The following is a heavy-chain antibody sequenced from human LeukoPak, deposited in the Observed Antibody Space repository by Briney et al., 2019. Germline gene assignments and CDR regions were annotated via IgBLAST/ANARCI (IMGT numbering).Heavy chain of an antibody. Sequence: SETLSLTCSVSGDSISSGSHYWSWIRQPAGKGLEWIGLIYATGSYSYNPALKSRVTISADTSKNQFSLTLSSVTAADTAVYYCATDDYGDYNRAFDIWGQGTMVTVSS. CDR2: IYATGSY. CDR1: GDSISSGSHY. CDR3: ATDDYGDYNRAFDI. J-gene: IGHJ3*02. D-gene: IGHD4-17*01. V-gene: IGHV4-61*02.